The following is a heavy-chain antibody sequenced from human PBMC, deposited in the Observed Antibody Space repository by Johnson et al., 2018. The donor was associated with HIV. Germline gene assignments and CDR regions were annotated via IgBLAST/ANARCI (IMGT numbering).Heavy chain of an antibody. V-gene: IGHV3-13*01. D-gene: IGHD3-22*01. CDR1: GFTFSIYY. CDR2: IGTAGDT. Sequence: VQLVESGGGLVQPGGSLRLSCAASGFTFSIYYMHWVRQVTGKGLEWVSAIGTAGDTYYPGSVKGRFTISRDNSKNTLYLQMNSLRPDDSAVFYCARAPHSSGYFNAFDIWGQGTMVTVSS. CDR3: ARAPHSSGYFNAFDI. J-gene: IGHJ3*02.